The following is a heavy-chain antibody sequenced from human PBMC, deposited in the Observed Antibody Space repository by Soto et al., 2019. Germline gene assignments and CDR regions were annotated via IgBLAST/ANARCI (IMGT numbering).Heavy chain of an antibody. J-gene: IGHJ5*02. CDR2: IIPIFGTA. CDR3: ARDGLPNYYDSSGPQNWFDP. V-gene: IGHV1-69*13. D-gene: IGHD3-22*01. CDR1: GGTFSSYA. Sequence: ASVKVSCKASGGTFSSYAISWVRQAPGQGLEWMGGIIPIFGTANYAQKFQGRVTITADESTSTAYMELSSLRSEDTAVYYCARDGLPNYYDSSGPQNWFDPWGQGTLVTVSS.